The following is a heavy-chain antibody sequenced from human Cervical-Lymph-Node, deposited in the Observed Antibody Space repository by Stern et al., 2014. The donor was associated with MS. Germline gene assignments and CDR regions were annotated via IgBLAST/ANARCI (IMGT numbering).Heavy chain of an antibody. CDR2: IIPVFGAA. CDR3: ARDEIGQTTTHYYYYGMDV. Sequence: VQLVESGAEVKKPGSSGKVSCKASGGTFSSQAISWVRQAPGQGLEWLGGIIPVFGAAHYAQKFQGRVTITADESTSTAYMELRSLRSEDTAVYYCARDEIGQTTTHYYYYGMDVWGQGTTVTVSS. CDR1: GGTFSSQA. J-gene: IGHJ6*02. V-gene: IGHV1-69*01. D-gene: IGHD1-1*01.